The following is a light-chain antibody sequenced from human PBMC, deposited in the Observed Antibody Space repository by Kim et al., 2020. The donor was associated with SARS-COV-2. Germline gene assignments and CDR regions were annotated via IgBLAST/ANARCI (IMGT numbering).Light chain of an antibody. CDR3: QSYDNSLSGYV. J-gene: IGLJ1*01. Sequence: QRVTISCTGSSSNIGAGYEVHWYQQFPGAAPKFSIYGNDNRPSGVPDRFSGSKSGTSASLAITGLQPEDEADYYCQSYDNSLSGYVFGTGTKVTVL. V-gene: IGLV1-40*01. CDR1: SSNIGAGYE. CDR2: GND.